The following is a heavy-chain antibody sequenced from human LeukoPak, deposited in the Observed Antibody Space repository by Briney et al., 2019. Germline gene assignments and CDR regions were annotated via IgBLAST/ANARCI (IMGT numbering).Heavy chain of an antibody. CDR1: GYTFTGYY. CDR3: AREEYYYDSSGYYYFVY. CDR2: INPNSGGT. V-gene: IGHV1-2*02. Sequence: ASVKVSCKASGYTFTGYYMHWVRQAPGQGLEWMGWINPNSGGTNYAQKFQGRVTMTRDTSISTAYMELSRLRSDDTAVCYCAREEYYYDSSGYYYFVYWGQGTLVTVSS. D-gene: IGHD3-22*01. J-gene: IGHJ4*02.